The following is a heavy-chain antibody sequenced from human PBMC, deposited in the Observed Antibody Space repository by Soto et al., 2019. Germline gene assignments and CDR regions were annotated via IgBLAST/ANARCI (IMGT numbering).Heavy chain of an antibody. CDR2: IYYSGST. J-gene: IGHJ6*03. D-gene: IGHD4-4*01. CDR1: GGSISSYY. Sequence: PSETLSLTCTVSGGSISSYYWSWIRQPPGKGLEWIGYIYYSGSTNYNPSLKSRVTISVDTSKNQFSLKLSSVTAADTAVYYCARDRLHQDYYYYYMDVWGKGTTVTVSS. CDR3: ARDRLHQDYYYYYMDV. V-gene: IGHV4-59*01.